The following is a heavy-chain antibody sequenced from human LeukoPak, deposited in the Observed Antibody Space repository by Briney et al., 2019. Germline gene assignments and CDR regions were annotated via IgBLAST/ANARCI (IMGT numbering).Heavy chain of an antibody. D-gene: IGHD4-17*01. CDR1: GFAFSTYA. CDR3: AKGTQAYGDPYYFDY. CDR2: ISGSGRTS. J-gene: IGHJ4*02. Sequence: GGSLRLSCAASGFAFSTYAMSWVRQAPGKGLEWVSSISGSGRTSYYADSVKGRVTISRDKSKNTLYLQMNSLRAEDTAVYYCAKGTQAYGDPYYFDYWGQGTLVTVSS. V-gene: IGHV3-23*01.